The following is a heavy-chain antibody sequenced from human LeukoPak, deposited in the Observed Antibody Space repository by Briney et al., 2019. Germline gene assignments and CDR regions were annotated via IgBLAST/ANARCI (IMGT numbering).Heavy chain of an antibody. J-gene: IGHJ4*02. Sequence: GGSLRLSCAASGFTFSSYAMSWVRQAPGKGLQWVSIVSGSGDSTYYADSVKGRFTISRDNSKNTLYLQMNSLRAEDTAVYYCAKSGGRYSVYYFDYWGQGNLVTVSS. D-gene: IGHD3-10*01. V-gene: IGHV3-23*01. CDR1: GFTFSSYA. CDR2: VSGSGDST. CDR3: AKSGGRYSVYYFDY.